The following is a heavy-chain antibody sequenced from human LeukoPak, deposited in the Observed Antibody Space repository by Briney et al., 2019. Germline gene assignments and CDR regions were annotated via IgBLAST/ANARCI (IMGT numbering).Heavy chain of an antibody. D-gene: IGHD4-23*01. Sequence: GGSLRLSCAASGFTVSSNYMSWVRQAPGKGLEWVSVIYSGGSTYYADSVKGRFTISRDNSKNTLYLQMNSLRAEDTAVYYCVIASSRDYGGNPTLDDYWGQGTLVTVSS. V-gene: IGHV3-66*01. CDR3: VIASSRDYGGNPTLDDY. CDR1: GFTVSSNY. J-gene: IGHJ4*02. CDR2: IYSGGST.